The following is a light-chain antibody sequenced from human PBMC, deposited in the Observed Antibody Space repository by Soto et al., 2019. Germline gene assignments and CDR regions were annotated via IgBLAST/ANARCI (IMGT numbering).Light chain of an antibody. V-gene: IGKV3-11*01. CDR2: DAS. CDR3: QQRSNWPPIT. Sequence: DIVLTQSPGTPSLSPGERATLSCRASQSVSSYLAWYQQKPGQAPRLLIYDASNRATGIPARFSGSGSGTDFTLTISSPEPEDFAVYYCQQRSNWPPITFGQGTRLEIK. J-gene: IGKJ5*01. CDR1: QSVSSY.